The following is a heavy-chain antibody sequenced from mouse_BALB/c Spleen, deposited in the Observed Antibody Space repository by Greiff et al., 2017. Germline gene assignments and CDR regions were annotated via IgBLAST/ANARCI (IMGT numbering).Heavy chain of an antibody. CDR2: INPSNGGT. CDR3: TRYYYGLDY. J-gene: IGHJ2*01. Sequence: VQVVESGAELVKPGASVKLSCKASGYTFTSYYMYWVKQRPGQGLEWIGEINPSNGGTNFNEKFKSKATLTVDKSSSTAYMQLSSLTSEDSAVYYCTRYYYGLDYWGQGTTLTVSS. D-gene: IGHD2-1*01. V-gene: IGHV1S81*02. CDR1: GYTFTSYY.